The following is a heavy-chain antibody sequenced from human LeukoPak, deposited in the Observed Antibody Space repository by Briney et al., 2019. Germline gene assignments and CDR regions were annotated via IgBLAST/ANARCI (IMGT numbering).Heavy chain of an antibody. CDR1: GFTFSSYW. V-gene: IGHV3-7*01. J-gene: IGHJ4*02. CDR2: IKRDGSEK. Sequence: PGGSLRLSCAASGFTFSSYWMSWVRQAPGKGLEWVANIKRDGSEKYYVDSVKGRFTISRDNAKNSLYLQMNSLRAEDTAVYYCARDLGHFYYYDSSGYFDYWGQGTLVTVSS. D-gene: IGHD3-22*01. CDR3: ARDLGHFYYYDSSGYFDY.